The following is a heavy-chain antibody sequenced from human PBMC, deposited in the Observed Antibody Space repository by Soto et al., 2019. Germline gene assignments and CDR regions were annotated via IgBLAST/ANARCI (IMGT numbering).Heavy chain of an antibody. J-gene: IGHJ3*02. Sequence: SVKVSCKASAGTFSSYAISWVRQAPGQGLEWMGGIIPIFGTANYAQKFQGRVTITADESTSTAYMELSSLRSEETAVYYCARVLVSSTMIVVVPDAFDIWGQGTMVTVSS. CDR1: AGTFSSYA. CDR2: IIPIFGTA. D-gene: IGHD3-22*01. CDR3: ARVLVSSTMIVVVPDAFDI. V-gene: IGHV1-69*13.